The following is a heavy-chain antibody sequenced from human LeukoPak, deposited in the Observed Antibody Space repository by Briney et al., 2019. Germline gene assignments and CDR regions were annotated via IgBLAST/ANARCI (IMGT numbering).Heavy chain of an antibody. D-gene: IGHD3-22*01. CDR3: ARVLFTYYYDHNWFDP. J-gene: IGHJ5*02. Sequence: SETLSLTCTVSGGSISSSSYYWGWIRQPPGKGLEWIGSIYYSGSTYYNPSLKSRVTISVDTSKNQFSLKLSSVTAADTAVYYCARVLFTYYYDHNWFDPWGQGTLVTVSS. CDR2: IYYSGST. CDR1: GGSISSSSYY. V-gene: IGHV4-39*07.